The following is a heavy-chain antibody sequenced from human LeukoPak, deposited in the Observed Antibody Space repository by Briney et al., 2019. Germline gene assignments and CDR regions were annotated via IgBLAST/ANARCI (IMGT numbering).Heavy chain of an antibody. V-gene: IGHV1-8*03. CDR3: ARGRRDCSSNSCYTGLGY. CDR1: GYTFTNYD. D-gene: IGHD2-2*02. Sequence: ASVKVSCKASGYTFTNYDINWVRQATGQGLEWMGWMNPNSGNSGYAQKFQGRVTITRNTSISTAYMELSSLRSEDTAVYYCARGRRDCSSNSCYTGLGYWGQGTLVTVSS. J-gene: IGHJ4*02. CDR2: MNPNSGNS.